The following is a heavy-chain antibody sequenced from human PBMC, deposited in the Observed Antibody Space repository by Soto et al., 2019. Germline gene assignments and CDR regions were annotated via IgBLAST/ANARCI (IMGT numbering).Heavy chain of an antibody. CDR1: GGTFSSYA. CDR2: IIPIFGTA. D-gene: IGHD6-13*01. Sequence: SVKVSCKASGGTFSSYAISWVRQAPGQGLDWMGGIIPIFGTANYAQKFQGRVTITADESTSTAYMELSSLRSEDTAVYYCARDGSSSWYSNWFDPWGQGTLVTVSS. J-gene: IGHJ5*02. CDR3: ARDGSSSWYSNWFDP. V-gene: IGHV1-69*13.